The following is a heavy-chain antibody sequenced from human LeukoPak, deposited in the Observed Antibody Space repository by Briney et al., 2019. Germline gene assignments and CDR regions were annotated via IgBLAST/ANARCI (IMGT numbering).Heavy chain of an antibody. CDR2: IYYSGST. CDR3: ARSGVVAATYWFDP. V-gene: IGHV4-39*07. Sequence: SETLSLTCTVSGGSISSSSYYWGWIRQPPGKGLEWIGSIYYSGSTYYNPSLKSRVTISVDTSKNQFSLKLSSVTAADTAVYYCARSGVVAATYWFDPWGQGTLVTVSS. D-gene: IGHD2-15*01. J-gene: IGHJ5*02. CDR1: GGSISSSSYY.